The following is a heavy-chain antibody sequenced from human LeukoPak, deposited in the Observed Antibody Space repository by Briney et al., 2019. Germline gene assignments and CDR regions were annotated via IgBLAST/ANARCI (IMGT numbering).Heavy chain of an antibody. J-gene: IGHJ3*02. D-gene: IGHD2-15*01. V-gene: IGHV4-31*03. CDR3: GRDLAKGGGSYRGGGVAFDI. CDR2: IYYSGST. CDR1: GGSISSGGYY. Sequence: PSETLSLTCTVSGGSISSGGYYWSWIRQHPGKGLEWIGYIYYSGSTYYNPSLKSRVTISVDTSKNQFSLKLSSVTAADTAVYYWGRDLAKGGGSYRGGGVAFDIWGQGTMVTVSS.